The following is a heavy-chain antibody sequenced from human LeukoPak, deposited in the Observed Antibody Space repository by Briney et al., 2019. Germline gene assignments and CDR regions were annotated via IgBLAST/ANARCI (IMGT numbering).Heavy chain of an antibody. V-gene: IGHV6-1*01. CDR3: ARAPIGGWYFDL. D-gene: IGHD2-15*01. Sequence: SQTLSLTFAISGDSVSSNSAAWNWIRQSPSRGLEWLGRTYYRSKWSNDYAVSVKSRITINPDTSQNQFSLQLNSLTPKDTAVYYCARAPIGGWYFDLWGRGALVTVSS. CDR2: TYYRSKWSN. CDR1: GDSVSSNSAA. J-gene: IGHJ2*01.